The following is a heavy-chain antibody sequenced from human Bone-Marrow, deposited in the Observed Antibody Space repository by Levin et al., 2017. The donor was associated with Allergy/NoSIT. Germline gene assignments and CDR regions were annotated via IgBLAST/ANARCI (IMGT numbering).Heavy chain of an antibody. CDR3: ARASTYYYDSSGYYFDY. CDR2: IGTAGDT. D-gene: IGHD3-22*01. Sequence: GESLKISCAASGFTFSSYDMHWVRQATGKGLEWVSAIGTAGDTYYPGSVKGRFTISRENAKNSLYLQMNSLRAGDTAVYYCARASTYYYDSSGYYFDYWGQGTLVTVSS. J-gene: IGHJ4*02. V-gene: IGHV3-13*01. CDR1: GFTFSSYD.